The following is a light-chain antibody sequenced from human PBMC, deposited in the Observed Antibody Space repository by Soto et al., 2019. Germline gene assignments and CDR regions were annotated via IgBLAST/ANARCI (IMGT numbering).Light chain of an antibody. CDR2: KAS. Sequence: DIQMTQSPSTLSASVGDRVTITCRASQSISSWLAWYQQKPGKAPKLLIYKASSLESGVPPSFSGSGSATAFTLTTSRLPTDDFATYYCQQYNSYPWTFGQGTKVEIK. CDR3: QQYNSYPWT. CDR1: QSISSW. V-gene: IGKV1-5*03. J-gene: IGKJ1*01.